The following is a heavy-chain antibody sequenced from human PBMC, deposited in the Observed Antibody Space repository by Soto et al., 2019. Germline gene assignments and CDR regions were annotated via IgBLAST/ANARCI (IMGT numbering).Heavy chain of an antibody. CDR3: ASQERSGYYCRYYGMDV. V-gene: IGHV1-69*01. CDR2: VIPIFGTA. J-gene: IGHJ6*02. CDR1: GCTFSSYA. D-gene: IGHD3-22*01. Sequence: QVQLVQSGAEVKKPGSSVKVSCKASGCTFSSYAISWVRQAPGQGLEWMGGVIPIFGTANYAQKVQGRVTITADESTSTAYMELSGLRSEDTEVYYCASQERSGYYCRYYGMDVWGQGTTVTVSS.